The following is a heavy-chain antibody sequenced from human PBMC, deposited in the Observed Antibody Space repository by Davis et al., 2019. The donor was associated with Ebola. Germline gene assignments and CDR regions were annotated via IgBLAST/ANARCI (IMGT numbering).Heavy chain of an antibody. CDR3: FLAVAGFDY. J-gene: IGHJ4*02. CDR1: GGSFSGYY. Sequence: SETLSLTCAVYGGSFSGYYWSWICQSPGKGLEWIGEINHSGNTYYNPSLKSRVTISVDTSKNQFSLKLSSVTAADTAVYYCFLAVAGFDYWGQGTLVTVSS. CDR2: INHSGNT. D-gene: IGHD6-19*01. V-gene: IGHV4-34*01.